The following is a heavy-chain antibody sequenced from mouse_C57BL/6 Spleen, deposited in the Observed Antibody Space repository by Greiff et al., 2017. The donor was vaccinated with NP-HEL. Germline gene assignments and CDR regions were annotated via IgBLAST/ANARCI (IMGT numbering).Heavy chain of an antibody. CDR1: GYTFTDYY. V-gene: IGHV1-26*01. J-gene: IGHJ3*01. CDR3: AGYGNAY. CDR2: INPNNGGT. Sequence: EVQLQESGPELVKPGASVKISCKASGYTFTDYYMNWVKQSHGKSLEWIGDINPNNGGTSYNQKFKGKATLTVDKSSSTAYMELRSLTSEDSAVYYCAGYGNAYWGQGTLVTVSA. D-gene: IGHD2-10*02.